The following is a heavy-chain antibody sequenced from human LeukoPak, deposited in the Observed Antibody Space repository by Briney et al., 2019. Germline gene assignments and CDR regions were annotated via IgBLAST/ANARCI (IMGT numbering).Heavy chain of an antibody. CDR3: ATASGMGVFYGMDV. J-gene: IGHJ6*02. V-gene: IGHV3-23*01. D-gene: IGHD2-15*01. Sequence: GGSLRLSCAASGFTFSSYAMNWVRQAPGKGLEWVSTISGSGGSTYYADSVKGRFTISRDNSKNTLYLQMNSLRAEDTAVYYCATASGMGVFYGMDVWGQGTTVTVSS. CDR2: ISGSGGST. CDR1: GFTFSSYA.